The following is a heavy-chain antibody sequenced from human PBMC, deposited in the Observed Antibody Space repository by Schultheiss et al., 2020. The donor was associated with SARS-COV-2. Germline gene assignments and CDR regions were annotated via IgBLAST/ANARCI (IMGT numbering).Heavy chain of an antibody. CDR3: ASRDTAMVGYFDY. CDR1: GFTVSSNY. J-gene: IGHJ4*02. CDR2: IYSGGST. Sequence: GGSLRLSCAASGFTVSSNYMSWVRQAPGKGLEWVSVIYSGGSTYYADSVKGRFTISRDNSKNTLYLQMNSLRAEDTAVYYCASRDTAMVGYFDYWGQGTLVTVSS. V-gene: IGHV3-53*01. D-gene: IGHD5-18*01.